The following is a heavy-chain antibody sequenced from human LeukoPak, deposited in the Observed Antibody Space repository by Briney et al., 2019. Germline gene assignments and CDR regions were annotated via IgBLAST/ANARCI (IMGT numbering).Heavy chain of an antibody. Sequence: GGSLRLSCAASGFTSSSYWMHWVRQAPGKGLVWVSRINSDGSSTSYADSVKGRFTISRDNAKNTLYLQMNSLRAEDTAVYYCARGHSGSFWVLSYYYYGMDVWGQGTTVTVSS. CDR1: GFTSSSYW. D-gene: IGHD1-26*01. V-gene: IGHV3-74*01. CDR2: INSDGSST. J-gene: IGHJ6*02. CDR3: ARGHSGSFWVLSYYYYGMDV.